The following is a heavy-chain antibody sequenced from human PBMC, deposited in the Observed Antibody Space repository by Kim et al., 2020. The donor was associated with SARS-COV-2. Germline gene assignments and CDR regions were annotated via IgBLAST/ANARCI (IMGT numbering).Heavy chain of an antibody. D-gene: IGHD3-3*01. V-gene: IGHV3-7*01. CDR2: ISPLGSEK. J-gene: IGHJ4*02. Sequence: GGSLRLSCAASGFTFGNYCMSWVRQAPGKGLEWVANISPLGSEKYFVDSVKGRFTISRDNAKNSLYLQMNSLRAEDTAVYYCASTQAFGYWGQGNVV. CDR3: ASTQAFGY. CDR1: GFTFGNYC.